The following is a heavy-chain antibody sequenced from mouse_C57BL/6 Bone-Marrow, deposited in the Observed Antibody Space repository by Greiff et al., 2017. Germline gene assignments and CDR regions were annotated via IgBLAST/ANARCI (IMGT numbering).Heavy chain of an antibody. Sequence: QVHVKQSGPGLVQPSQSLSITCTVSGFSLTSYGVHWVRQSPGKGLEWLGVIWRGGSTDYNAAFMSRLSITKDNSKSQVFFKMNSLQADDTAIYYCAKEDHYPQGIAYWGQGTLVTVSA. CDR1: GFSLTSYG. CDR3: AKEDHYPQGIAY. D-gene: IGHD5-5*01. J-gene: IGHJ3*01. CDR2: IWRGGST. V-gene: IGHV2-5*01.